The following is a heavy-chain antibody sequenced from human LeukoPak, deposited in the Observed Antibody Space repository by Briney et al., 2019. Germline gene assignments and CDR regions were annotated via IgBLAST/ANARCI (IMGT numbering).Heavy chain of an antibody. V-gene: IGHV1-18*01. J-gene: IGHJ4*02. D-gene: IGHD6-19*01. CDR2: ISAYNGNT. CDR1: GYTFTSYG. CDR3: ARVTDSSGWYLSGHYFDY. Sequence: ASVKVSCKASGYTFTSYGISWLRQAPGQGLEWMGWISAYNGNTNYAQKLQGRVTMTTDTSTSTAYMELRSLRSDDTAVYYCARVTDSSGWYLSGHYFDYWGQGTLVTVSS.